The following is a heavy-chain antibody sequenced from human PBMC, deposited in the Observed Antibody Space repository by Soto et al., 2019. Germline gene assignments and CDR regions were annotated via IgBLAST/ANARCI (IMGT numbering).Heavy chain of an antibody. Sequence: GESLKISCAASGFTFSSYAMSWVRQAPGKGLEWVSAISGSGGSTYYADSVKGRFTISRDNSKNTLYLQMNSLRAEDTAVYYCAKSIRLWFGKPYGMDVWGQGTTVTVSS. V-gene: IGHV3-23*01. J-gene: IGHJ6*02. D-gene: IGHD3-10*01. CDR3: AKSIRLWFGKPYGMDV. CDR2: ISGSGGST. CDR1: GFTFSSYA.